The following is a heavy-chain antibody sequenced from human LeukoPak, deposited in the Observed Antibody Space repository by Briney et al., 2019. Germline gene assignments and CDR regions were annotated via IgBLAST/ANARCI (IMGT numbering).Heavy chain of an antibody. CDR2: ISGNSVTI. J-gene: IGHJ4*02. D-gene: IGHD1-26*01. V-gene: IGHV3-23*01. CDR1: GSTFSTYP. Sequence: PGESLRLSCTASGSTFSTYPMTWVRQAPGQGLEWVSAISGNSVTIYYADSVKGRFTISRDNSKNTLYLQMYSLRAEDTAVYYCAKILSGTYSFDLCGQGTLVTVSS. CDR3: AKILSGTYSFDL.